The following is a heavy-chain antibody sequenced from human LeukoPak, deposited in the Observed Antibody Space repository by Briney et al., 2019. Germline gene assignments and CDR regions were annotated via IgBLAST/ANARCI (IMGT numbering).Heavy chain of an antibody. CDR3: AKDRNMITFGGVFDI. CDR2: ISSSGSTI. Sequence: GGSLRLSCAASGFTFSSYEMNWVRQAPGKGLEWVSYISSSGSTIYYADSVKGRFTISRDNAKNSLYLQMNSLRAEDTAVYYCAKDRNMITFGGVFDIWGQGTMVTVSS. D-gene: IGHD3-16*01. CDR1: GFTFSSYE. J-gene: IGHJ3*02. V-gene: IGHV3-48*03.